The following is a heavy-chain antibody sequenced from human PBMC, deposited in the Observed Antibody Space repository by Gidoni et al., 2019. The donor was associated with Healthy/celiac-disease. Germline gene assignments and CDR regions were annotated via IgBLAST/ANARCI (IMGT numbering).Heavy chain of an antibody. CDR2: IYYSGST. CDR3: ARRGGVGLRFLEWLFPFDP. J-gene: IGHJ5*02. D-gene: IGHD3-3*01. Sequence: QLQLQESGPGLVKPSETLSLPCTVSGGSIGDSSYYWGWIRQPPGKGLEWIGSIYYSGSTYYNPSLKSRVTISVDTSKNQFSLKLSSVTAADTAVYYCARRGGVGLRFLEWLFPFDPWGQGTLVTVSS. CDR1: GGSIGDSSYY. V-gene: IGHV4-39*01.